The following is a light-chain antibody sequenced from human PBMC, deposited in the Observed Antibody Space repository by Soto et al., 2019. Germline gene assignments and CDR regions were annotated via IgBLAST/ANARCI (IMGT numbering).Light chain of an antibody. Sequence: DIVMTQSPDSLALSLGERAAINCRSSQSVLSSSNSKNYLAWYQQKPRQPPKLLIYWASTRESGVPDRFSGSGSGTDFTLTISSLQAEDVAVYYCQQYYGTPLTFGGGTKVEIK. J-gene: IGKJ4*01. V-gene: IGKV4-1*01. CDR3: QQYYGTPLT. CDR2: WAS. CDR1: QSVLSSSNSKNY.